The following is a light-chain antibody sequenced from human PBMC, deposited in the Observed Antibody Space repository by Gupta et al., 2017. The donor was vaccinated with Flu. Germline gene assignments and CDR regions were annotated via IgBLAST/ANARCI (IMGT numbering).Light chain of an antibody. CDR1: TLSTQY. CDR2: KDT. J-gene: IGLJ2*01. CDR3: QSADNSGTYVV. Sequence: SYELTQPPSVSVSPGQTATITCSGNTLSTQYTYWYQQKPGQAPVLVIFKDTERPSGIPERFSGSNSGKTVTLTISGVQAEDEAAYYCQSADNSGTYVVFGGGTKLTV. V-gene: IGLV3-25*03.